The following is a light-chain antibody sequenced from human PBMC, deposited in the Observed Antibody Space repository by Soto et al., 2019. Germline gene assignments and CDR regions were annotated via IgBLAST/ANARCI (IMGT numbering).Light chain of an antibody. CDR3: AAWDDSLNGVV. CDR1: SSNIGNNA. CDR2: YDV. V-gene: IGLV1-36*01. Sequence: QSVLAQPPSVSGAPRQRVTISCSGSSSNIGNNAVNWYQQLPGKAPKLLVSYDVLLPSGVSDRFSGSKSGTSASLAISGYQSEDEADYFCAAWDDSLNGVVFGGGTKLTVL. J-gene: IGLJ2*01.